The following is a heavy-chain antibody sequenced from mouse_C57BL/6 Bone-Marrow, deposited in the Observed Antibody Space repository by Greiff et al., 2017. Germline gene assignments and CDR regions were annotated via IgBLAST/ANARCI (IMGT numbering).Heavy chain of an antibody. V-gene: IGHV1-78*01. CDR2: IYPRDGST. Sequence: QVQLQQSDAELVKPGASVKISCKVSGYTFTDHTIHWMKQRPEQGLEWIGYIYPRDGSTKYNEKFKGKATLTADKSSSTAYMQLNSLTSEDSAVYFCARGGNYYGSSLFMDYWGQGTSVTVSS. CDR3: ARGGNYYGSSLFMDY. CDR1: GYTFTDHT. J-gene: IGHJ4*01. D-gene: IGHD1-1*01.